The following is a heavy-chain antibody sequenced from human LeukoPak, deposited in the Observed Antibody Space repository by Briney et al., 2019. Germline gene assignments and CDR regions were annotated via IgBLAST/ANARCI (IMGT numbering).Heavy chain of an antibody. CDR1: GGPLTSYY. V-gene: IGHV4-59*01. D-gene: IGHD2-2*01. CDR3: ARDLGHCSTTSCAVAFDI. CDR2: IYYTGST. Sequence: PSETLSLTCAVSGGPLTSYYWTWIRQPPGKGLEWIGYIYYTGSTNYNPSLKSRVTISVDTSKKQFSLKLSSVTAADTAVYYCARDLGHCSTTSCAVAFDIWGQGTMVTVSS. J-gene: IGHJ3*02.